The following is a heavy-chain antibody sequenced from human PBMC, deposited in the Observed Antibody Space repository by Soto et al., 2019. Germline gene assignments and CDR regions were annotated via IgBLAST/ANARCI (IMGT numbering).Heavy chain of an antibody. Sequence: SETLSLTCTVSGGSISSYYWSWIRQPPGKGLEWIGYIYYSGSTNYNPSLKSRVTISVDTSKNQFSLKLSSVTSADTAVYYCARVSGNYVAFDIWGQGTMVTVSS. CDR3: ARVSGNYVAFDI. CDR2: IYYSGST. CDR1: GGSISSYY. V-gene: IGHV4-59*01. J-gene: IGHJ3*02. D-gene: IGHD4-4*01.